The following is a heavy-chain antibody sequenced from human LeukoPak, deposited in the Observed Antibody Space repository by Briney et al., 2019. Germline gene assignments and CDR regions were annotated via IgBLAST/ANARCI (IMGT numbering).Heavy chain of an antibody. J-gene: IGHJ4*02. D-gene: IGHD5-24*01. CDR1: GGSFSGYY. V-gene: IGHV4-34*01. CDR3: ARERDGR. Sequence: KPSETLSLTCAVYGGSFSGYYWSWIRQPPGKGLEWIGEINHSGSTNYNPSLKSRVTISVDTSKNQFSLKLSSVTAADTAVYYCARERDGRWGQGTLVTVSS. CDR2: INHSGST.